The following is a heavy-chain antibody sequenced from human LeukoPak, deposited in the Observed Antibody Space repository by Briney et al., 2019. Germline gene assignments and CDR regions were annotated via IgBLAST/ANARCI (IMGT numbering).Heavy chain of an antibody. Sequence: GGSLRLSCAASGFTFSSYGMHWVRQAPCKGLEWVAVIWYDGSNKYYADSVKGRFTISRDNSKNTLYLQMNSLRAEDTAVYYCAKDSPPIAAAATNYFDYWGQGTLVTVSS. CDR3: AKDSPPIAAAATNYFDY. CDR2: IWYDGSNK. CDR1: GFTFSSYG. V-gene: IGHV3-33*06. D-gene: IGHD6-13*01. J-gene: IGHJ4*02.